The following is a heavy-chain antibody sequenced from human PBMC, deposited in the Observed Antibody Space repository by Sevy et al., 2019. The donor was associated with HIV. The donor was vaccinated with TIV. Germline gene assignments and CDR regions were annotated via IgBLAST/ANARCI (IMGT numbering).Heavy chain of an antibody. V-gene: IGHV4-30-4*01. J-gene: IGHJ5*02. CDR1: GGSISSGDYY. CDR3: ARERYSYGGNWFDP. D-gene: IGHD5-18*01. Sequence: SETLSLTCTVSGGSISSGDYYWSWIRQPPGKGLEWIGYIYYSGSTYYNPSLKSRVTISVDTSKNQFSLKLSSVTAADTAVYYCARERYSYGGNWFDPWGQGTLVTVSS. CDR2: IYYSGST.